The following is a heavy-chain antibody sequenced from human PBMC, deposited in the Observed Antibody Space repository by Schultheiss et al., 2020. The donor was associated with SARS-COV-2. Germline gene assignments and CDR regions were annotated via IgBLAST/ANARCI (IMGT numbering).Heavy chain of an antibody. Sequence: SETLSLTCTVFGGSISGYYWSWIRQPPGKGLEWIGYIYYSGSTYYNPSLKSRVTISVDTSKNQFSLKLSSVTAADTAVYYCARVMEGYDYYFDYWGQGTLVTVSS. CDR2: IYYSGST. J-gene: IGHJ4*02. D-gene: IGHD3-3*01. CDR3: ARVMEGYDYYFDY. V-gene: IGHV4-59*08. CDR1: GGSISGYY.